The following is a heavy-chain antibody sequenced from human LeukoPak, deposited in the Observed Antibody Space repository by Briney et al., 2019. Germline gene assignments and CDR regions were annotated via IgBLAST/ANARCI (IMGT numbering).Heavy chain of an antibody. V-gene: IGHV3-23*01. CDR2: ISTGGIT. D-gene: IGHD6-19*01. CDR3: AKTGLGSGWARYYVEY. Sequence: GGSLRLSCADSGFTFTSYAMTWVRQAPGKGLEWVSSISTGGITYYADSVKGRFTISRDNSKSTLWLQMNSLRAEDTAVYYCAKTGLGSGWARYYVEYWGQGTLVTVSS. CDR1: GFTFTSYA. J-gene: IGHJ4*02.